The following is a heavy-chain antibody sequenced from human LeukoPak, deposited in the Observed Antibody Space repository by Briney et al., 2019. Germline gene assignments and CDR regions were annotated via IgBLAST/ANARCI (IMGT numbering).Heavy chain of an antibody. V-gene: IGHV3-23*01. J-gene: IGHJ4*02. Sequence: GGSLRLSCAACGFTFSNYAMSWVRQAPGKAVEWVSPVSGSGATTYCADCVKGRFTISRDNSKNTLYLQMNSLRDEDTAVYLCAKGISFHFDSSGHYYFDYWGQGTLVTVSS. CDR1: GFTFSNYA. CDR3: AKGISFHFDSSGHYYFDY. D-gene: IGHD3-22*01. CDR2: VSGSGATT.